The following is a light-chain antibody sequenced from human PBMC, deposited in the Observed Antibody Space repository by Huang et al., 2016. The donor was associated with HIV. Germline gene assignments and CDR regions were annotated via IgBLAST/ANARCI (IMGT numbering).Light chain of an antibody. V-gene: IGKV2-28*01. Sequence: DIVMTQSPLSLPVTPGEPASISCRSSQSLLHSNGYNYLDWYLQKPGQSPQLLIYLGYNRASGVPDRFSGRGSGTDFTLKISRVEAEDVGVYYCMQALQTRTFGQGTKVEIK. CDR2: LGY. CDR1: QSLLHSNGYNY. CDR3: MQALQTRT. J-gene: IGKJ1*01.